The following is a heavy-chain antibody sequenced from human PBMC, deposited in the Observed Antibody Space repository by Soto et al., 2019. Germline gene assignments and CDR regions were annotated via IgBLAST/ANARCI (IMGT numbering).Heavy chain of an antibody. CDR3: ARMASFGTLNWFDP. Sequence: QVQLVQSGAEVKEPGASVRVSCKASGYTFINYGISWVRQATGQGLEWMGWMNPGSGKTGYANKSQGRVPMTRNASTSTAHLELSSLTSEDTAVYYCARMASFGTLNWFDPWGQGTLVTVSS. CDR2: MNPGSGKT. D-gene: IGHD3-16*01. CDR1: GYTFINYG. V-gene: IGHV1-8*02. J-gene: IGHJ5*02.